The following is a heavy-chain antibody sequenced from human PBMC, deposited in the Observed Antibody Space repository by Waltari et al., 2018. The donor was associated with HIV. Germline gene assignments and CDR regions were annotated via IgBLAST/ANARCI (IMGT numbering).Heavy chain of an antibody. Sequence: EVQLVESGGGLVQPGGSLRLSCAASGFTFSSYWMHWVRQAPGKGLVWVSRINRYVSSTSYADSVKGLFTISRDNAKNTLYLQMNSRRAEDTAVYYCARDPLGGYDWTFDYWGQGTLVTVSS. CDR2: INRYVSST. V-gene: IGHV3-74*01. CDR1: GFTFSSYW. J-gene: IGHJ4*02. CDR3: ARDPLGGYDWTFDY. D-gene: IGHD5-12*01.